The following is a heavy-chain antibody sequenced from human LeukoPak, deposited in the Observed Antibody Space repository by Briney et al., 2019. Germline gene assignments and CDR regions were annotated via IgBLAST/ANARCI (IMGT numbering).Heavy chain of an antibody. J-gene: IGHJ5*02. D-gene: IGHD4-23*01. CDR3: ARDGGSNNYWFDP. CDR1: GGSFSVYH. Sequence: SGTLSLTCTVYGGSFSVYHWIWIRQPPGKGLEWIGEINHSGRTNYNPSLKSRVTISVDTSKNEFSLKLSSVTAADTAVYYCARDGGSNNYWFDPWGQGTLVTVSS. V-gene: IGHV4-34*01. CDR2: INHSGRT.